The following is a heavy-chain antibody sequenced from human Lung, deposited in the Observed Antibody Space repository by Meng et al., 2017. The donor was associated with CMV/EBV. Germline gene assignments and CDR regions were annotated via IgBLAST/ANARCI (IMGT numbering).Heavy chain of an antibody. CDR3: ARLFHTSLGTNYYYGMDV. V-gene: IGHV1-2*02. J-gene: IGHJ6*02. CDR1: GYTFTGYN. CDR2: INPNTGDT. D-gene: IGHD3/OR15-3a*01. Sequence: SVXVSXXASGYTFTGYNIHWVRQAPGQGLEWMGWINPNTGDTNYAQKFQGRVTLTGDTSISTAYMELSRLKSDDTAVFFCARLFHTSLGTNYYYGMDVWGQGXTVTVSS.